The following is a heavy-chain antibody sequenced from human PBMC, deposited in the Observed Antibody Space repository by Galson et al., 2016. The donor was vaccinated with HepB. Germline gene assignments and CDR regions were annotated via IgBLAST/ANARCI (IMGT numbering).Heavy chain of an antibody. CDR1: GFTFRGFW. V-gene: IGHV3-74*01. J-gene: IGHJ6*04. D-gene: IGHD3-16*01. CDR3: ARGAFTHSMDV. Sequence: SLRLSCAASGFTFRGFWIYWVRQAPGKGLMWVSGINNDGDGTAYADSVRGRFTISRDNAKDTLYLQMNSLRDEDTAVYYCARGAFTHSMDVWGKGTTVTVSS. CDR2: INNDGDGT.